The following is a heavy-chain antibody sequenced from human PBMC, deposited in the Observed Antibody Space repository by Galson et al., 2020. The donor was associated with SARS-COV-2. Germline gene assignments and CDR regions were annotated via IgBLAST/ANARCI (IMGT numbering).Heavy chain of an antibody. CDR1: GFTFSSYG. Sequence: GGSLRLSCAASGFTFSSYGMHWVRQAPGKGLEWVAVISYDGSNKYYADSVKGRFTISRDNSKHTLYLQMNSLRAEDTAVYYCAKDLGQYCSGGSCYSGYFDYWGQGTLVTVSS. V-gene: IGHV3-30*18. CDR3: AKDLGQYCSGGSCYSGYFDY. J-gene: IGHJ4*02. CDR2: ISYDGSNK. D-gene: IGHD2-15*01.